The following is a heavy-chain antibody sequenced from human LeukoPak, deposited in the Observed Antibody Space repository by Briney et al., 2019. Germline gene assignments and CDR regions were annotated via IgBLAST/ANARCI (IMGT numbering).Heavy chain of an antibody. J-gene: IGHJ4*02. Sequence: PGGSLRLSYAASGFTFSSYGMSWVRQAPGEGREWVSTISDGGTFTYYGDSLQGRFNISRDNYQTTLYLQKTSLRPQDPAVYYCATWTSGSGRGRHFQYWAQGPLVTVPS. CDR2: ISDGGTFT. V-gene: IGHV3-23*01. CDR3: ATWTSGSGRGRHFQY. D-gene: IGHD3-10*01. CDR1: GFTFSSYG.